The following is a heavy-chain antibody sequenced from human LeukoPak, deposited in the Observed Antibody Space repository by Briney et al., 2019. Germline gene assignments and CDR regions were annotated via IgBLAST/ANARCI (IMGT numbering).Heavy chain of an antibody. D-gene: IGHD6-19*01. V-gene: IGHV1-24*01. J-gene: IGHJ4*02. CDR2: FDPEDGET. CDR3: ATVKDRYSSGWYAGFDY. CDR1: GYTLTELS. Sequence: GASVTVSCTVSGYTLTELSMHWVRQAPGKGLEWMGGFDPEDGETIYAQKFQGRVTMTEDTSTDTAYMELSSLRSEDTAVYYCATVKDRYSSGWYAGFDYWGQGTLVTVSS.